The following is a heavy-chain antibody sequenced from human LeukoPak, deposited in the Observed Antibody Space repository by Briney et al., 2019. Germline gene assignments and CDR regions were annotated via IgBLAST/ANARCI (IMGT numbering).Heavy chain of an antibody. CDR3: ARHRLDGDY. CDR2: IYYSGST. Sequence: PSGTLSLTCTVSGGSISSSSYYWGWIRQPPGKGLEWIGSIYYSGSTYYNPSLKSRVTISVDTSKNQFSLKLSSVTAADTAVYYCARHRLDGDYWGQGTLVTVSS. J-gene: IGHJ4*02. CDR1: GGSISSSSYY. V-gene: IGHV4-39*01. D-gene: IGHD6-19*01.